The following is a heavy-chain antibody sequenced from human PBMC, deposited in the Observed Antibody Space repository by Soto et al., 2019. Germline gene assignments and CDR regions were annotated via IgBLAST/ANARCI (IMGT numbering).Heavy chain of an antibody. CDR1: GGSISSSSYY. CDR3: ARNQVATIYYYFDY. Sequence: PSETLSLTCTVSGGSISSSSYYWGWIRQPPGKGLEWIGSIYYSGSTYYNPSLKSRVTISVDTSKNQFSLKLSSVTAADTAVYYCARNQVATIYYYFDYWGQGTLVTVSS. D-gene: IGHD5-12*01. J-gene: IGHJ4*02. V-gene: IGHV4-39*01. CDR2: IYYSGST.